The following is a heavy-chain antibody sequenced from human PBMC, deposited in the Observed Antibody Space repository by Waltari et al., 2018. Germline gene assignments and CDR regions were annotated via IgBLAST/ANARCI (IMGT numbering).Heavy chain of an antibody. CDR3: GRPLDYGGNQGPYYYYYMDV. CDR1: GGTFSSYA. D-gene: IGHD4-17*01. J-gene: IGHJ6*03. Sequence: QVQLVQSGAEVKKPGSSVKVSCKASGGTFSSYAISWVRQAPGQGLEWMGGIIPIFGTANYAQKLPGRGTSTADKAKSTAYGELSSLRSEDTAAYYGGRPLDYGGNQGPYYYYYMDVWGKGTTVTVSS. V-gene: IGHV1-69*14. CDR2: IIPIFGTA.